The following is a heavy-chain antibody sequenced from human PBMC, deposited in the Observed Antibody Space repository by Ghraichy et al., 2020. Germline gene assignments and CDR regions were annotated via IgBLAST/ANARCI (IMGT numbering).Heavy chain of an antibody. V-gene: IGHV3-43D*04. J-gene: IGHJ4*02. CDR1: GFTFDDYA. Sequence: GGSLRLSCAASGFTFDDYAMHWVRQAPGKGLEWVSLISWDGGSTYYADSVKGRFTISRDNSKNSLYLQMNSLRAEDTALYYCARSPFRGVKYGPYFDYWGQGTLVTVSS. CDR3: ARSPFRGVKYGPYFDY. CDR2: ISWDGGST. D-gene: IGHD3-10*01.